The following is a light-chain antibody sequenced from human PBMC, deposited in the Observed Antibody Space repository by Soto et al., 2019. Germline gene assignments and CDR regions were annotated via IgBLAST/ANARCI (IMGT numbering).Light chain of an antibody. Sequence: EIVMTQSPATLSVSPGETATLSCGASQSVAGNLAWYQQKPGQPPRLLIYGVSTRATGVPARFSGSGSETDFSLTISILQIEHFALDSCQQSNNWPPPTFGGGTKVDIK. J-gene: IGKJ4*01. CDR1: QSVAGN. CDR2: GVS. V-gene: IGKV3-15*01. CDR3: QQSNNWPPPT.